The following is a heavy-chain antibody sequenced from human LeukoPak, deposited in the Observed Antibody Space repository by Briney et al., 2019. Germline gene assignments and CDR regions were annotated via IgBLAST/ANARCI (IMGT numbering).Heavy chain of an antibody. CDR1: GGSISSYY. Sequence: PSETLPLTCTVSGGSISSYYWSWIRQPPGKGLEWIGYIYYSGSTNYNPSLKSRVTISVDTSKNQFSLKLSSVTAADTAVYYCARSDGGSYYFDYWGQGTLVTVSS. V-gene: IGHV4-59*01. D-gene: IGHD1-26*01. J-gene: IGHJ4*02. CDR3: ARSDGGSYYFDY. CDR2: IYYSGST.